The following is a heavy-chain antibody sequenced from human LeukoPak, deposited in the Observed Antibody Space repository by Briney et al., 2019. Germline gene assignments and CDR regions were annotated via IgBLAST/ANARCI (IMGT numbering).Heavy chain of an antibody. CDR2: IYSGGST. CDR1: GFTVSSNY. D-gene: IGHD5-18*01. J-gene: IGHJ5*02. V-gene: IGHV3-66*02. Sequence: GGSLRLSCAASGFTVSSNYMSWVRQAPGKGLEWVSVIYSGGSTYYADSVKGRFTISRDNSKNTLYLQMNSLRAEDTAVYYCARDPGYSYGSNWFDPWGQGTLVTVSS. CDR3: ARDPGYSYGSNWFDP.